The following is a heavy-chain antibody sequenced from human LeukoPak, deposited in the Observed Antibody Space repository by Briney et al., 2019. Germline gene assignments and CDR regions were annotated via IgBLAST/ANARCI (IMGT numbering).Heavy chain of an antibody. CDR2: ISGSGGST. CDR1: GFTFSSYA. V-gene: IGHV3-23*01. D-gene: IGHD2-2*02. CDR3: AKDLVGCSSTSCYTIAATQLGGPFDY. Sequence: PGGSLRLSCAASGFTFSSYAMSWVRQAPGKGLEWVSAISGSGGSTYYADSVKGRFTISRDNSKNTLYLQMNSLRAEDTAVYYCAKDLVGCSSTSCYTIAATQLGGPFDYWGQGTLVTVSS. J-gene: IGHJ4*02.